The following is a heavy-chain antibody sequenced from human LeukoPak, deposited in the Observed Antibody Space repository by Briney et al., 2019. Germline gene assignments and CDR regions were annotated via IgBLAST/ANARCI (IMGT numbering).Heavy chain of an antibody. Sequence: GGSLRLSCAASGFTFSSHWMHWVRQAPGKGLVWVSRINSDGSSTSYADAVKGRFTISRDNAKNSLYLQMNSLRAEDTAVYYCTREHYFYHMDGWGEGTTVTVSS. CDR2: INSDGSST. V-gene: IGHV3-74*01. CDR3: TREHYFYHMDG. CDR1: GFTFSSHW. J-gene: IGHJ6*03.